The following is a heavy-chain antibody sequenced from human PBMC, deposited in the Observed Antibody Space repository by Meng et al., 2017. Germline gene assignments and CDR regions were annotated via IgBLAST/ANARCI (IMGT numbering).Heavy chain of an antibody. CDR3: ARAGVGYYDSSGPYSY. CDR1: GGSISSSNW. CDR2: IYHSGST. Sequence: VQLQASGPGLVKPSGTLSLTCAVSGGSISSSNWWSWVRQPPGKGLEWIGEIYHSGSTNYNPSLKSRVTISVDKSKNQFSLKLSSVTAADTAAYYCARAGVGYYDSSGPYSYWGQGTLVTVSS. V-gene: IGHV4-4*02. J-gene: IGHJ4*02. D-gene: IGHD3-22*01.